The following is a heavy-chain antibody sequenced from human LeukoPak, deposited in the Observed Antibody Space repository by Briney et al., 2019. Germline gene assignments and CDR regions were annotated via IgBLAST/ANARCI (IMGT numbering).Heavy chain of an antibody. Sequence: HPGGSLRLSCAASGFTVSSTYMSWVRPAPGKGLEWVSLIYNSGTTFYADSVQGRFTISRDNSKNTLYLQMNSLRAEDTAIYYCARDSSSFPNYFDFWGQGTLVTVSS. J-gene: IGHJ4*02. D-gene: IGHD3-10*01. CDR3: ARDSSSFPNYFDF. V-gene: IGHV3-53*01. CDR1: GFTVSSTY. CDR2: IYNSGTT.